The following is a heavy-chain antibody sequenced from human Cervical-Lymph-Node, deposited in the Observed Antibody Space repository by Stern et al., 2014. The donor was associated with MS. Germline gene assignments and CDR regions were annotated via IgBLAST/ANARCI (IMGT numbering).Heavy chain of an antibody. CDR2: IYYSGST. CDR1: GGSISSSSYY. CDR3: ARHDGTVTLDWYFDL. J-gene: IGHJ2*01. V-gene: IGHV4-39*01. Sequence: QVQLQESGPGLVKPSETLSLTCTVSGGSISSSSYYWGWIRQPPGKGLEWIGSIYYSGSTYYNPSLKSRVTISVDTSQNPFSLKLSSVTAADTAVYYCARHDGTVTLDWYFDLWGRGTLVTVSS. D-gene: IGHD4-17*01.